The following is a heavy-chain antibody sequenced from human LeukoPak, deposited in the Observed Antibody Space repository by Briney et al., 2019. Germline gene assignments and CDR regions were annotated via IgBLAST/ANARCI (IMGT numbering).Heavy chain of an antibody. J-gene: IGHJ4*02. CDR2: INSDGSHT. CDR3: ASHSTFVGGATESIDY. V-gene: IGHV3-74*01. D-gene: IGHD1-26*01. CDR1: GFSSSDYW. Sequence: GGSLRLSCAASGFSSSDYWMHWVRQAPGKGLVWVSRINSDGSHTDYADSVKGRFTISRDNAKNTLYLQMNSLRAEDTAVYYCASHSTFVGGATESIDYWGQGTLVTVSS.